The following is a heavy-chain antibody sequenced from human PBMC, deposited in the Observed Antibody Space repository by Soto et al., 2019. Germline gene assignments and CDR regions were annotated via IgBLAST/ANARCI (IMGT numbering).Heavy chain of an antibody. CDR3: ARHPSDFWFDH. CDR1: GGSISISIYF. CDR2: IYYSGST. J-gene: IGHJ5*02. V-gene: IGHV4-39*01. Sequence: SETLSLTCIVSGGSISISIYFWGWIPQPPGKGLGWIGSIYYSGSTYNNPSLKSRVTVCVDTSKNQFSLKLSAVAAADTAVYYCARHPSDFWFDHWGQGTLVTVSS. D-gene: IGHD2-21*02.